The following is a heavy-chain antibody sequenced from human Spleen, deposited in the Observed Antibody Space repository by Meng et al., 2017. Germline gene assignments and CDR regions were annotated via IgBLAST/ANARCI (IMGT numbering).Heavy chain of an antibody. D-gene: IGHD6-19*01. CDR2: IGHSGIT. Sequence: QVQLQESGPGLVKPSGTLSLTCVVSGDSVTGSNWWSWVGQPPGKGLEWIGSIGHSGITYYTPSLKSRVTVSIDTSKSQFSLKLTSVTAADTAVYYCVRSSGWVRTGFDPWGQGTLVTVSS. J-gene: IGHJ5*02. CDR3: VRSSGWVRTGFDP. CDR1: GDSVTGSNW. V-gene: IGHV4-4*02.